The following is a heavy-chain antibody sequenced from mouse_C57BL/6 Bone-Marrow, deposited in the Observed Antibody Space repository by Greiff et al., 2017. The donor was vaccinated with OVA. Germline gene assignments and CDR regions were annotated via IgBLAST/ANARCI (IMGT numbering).Heavy chain of an antibody. D-gene: IGHD1-1*01. CDR2: IYPRSGNT. V-gene: IGHV1-81*01. CDR3: ARGYGSGAY. Sequence: VKLMESGAELARPGASVKLSCKASGYTFTSYGISWVKQRTGQGLEWIGEIYPRSGNTYYNEKFKGKATLTADKSSSTAYMELRSLTSEDSAVYFCARGYGSGAYWGQGTLVTVSA. CDR1: GYTFTSYG. J-gene: IGHJ3*01.